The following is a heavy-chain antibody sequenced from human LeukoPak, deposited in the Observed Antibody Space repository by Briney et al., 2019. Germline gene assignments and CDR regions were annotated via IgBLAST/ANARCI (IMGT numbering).Heavy chain of an antibody. CDR2: ISAYNGNT. J-gene: IGHJ3*02. CDR3: ARDTRAFTIFGVVYAFDI. D-gene: IGHD3-3*01. Sequence: ASVKVSCKSSGYTFTSYGISCVRQAPGQGLEWLGWISAYNGNTNYAQKLQGRVTMTTDTSTSTAYMELRSLRSDDTAVYYCARDTRAFTIFGVVYAFDIWGQGTMVTVSS. V-gene: IGHV1-18*01. CDR1: GYTFTSYG.